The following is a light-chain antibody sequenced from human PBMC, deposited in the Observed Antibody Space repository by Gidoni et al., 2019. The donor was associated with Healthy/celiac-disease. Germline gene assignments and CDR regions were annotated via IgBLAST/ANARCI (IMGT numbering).Light chain of an antibody. V-gene: IGKV3D-11*01. CDR1: QGVSSY. J-gene: IGKJ3*01. Sequence: EIVLTQSPATLSLSPGESATLSCRSRQGVSSYLAWYQQTPGQAPRLLSYDASNSAIGIPARCSGSGPVTDFTLTISSLEPEAFAVYYCQQRSNGPFTFXPXTKVEIK. CDR2: DAS. CDR3: QQRSNGPFT.